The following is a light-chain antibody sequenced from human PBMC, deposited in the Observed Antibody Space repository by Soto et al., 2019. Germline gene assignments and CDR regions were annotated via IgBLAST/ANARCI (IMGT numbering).Light chain of an antibody. J-gene: IGLJ1*01. Sequence: QSALTQPASVSGSPGQSITISCTGTGSDVGGYNYVSWYQQHPGKAPKVMIYEVSNRPSGVSNRFSGSKSGNTASLTISGLQAEDEADYHCSSYRSIGSLVFGTGTKLTVL. V-gene: IGLV2-14*01. CDR1: GSDVGGYNY. CDR2: EVS. CDR3: SSYRSIGSLV.